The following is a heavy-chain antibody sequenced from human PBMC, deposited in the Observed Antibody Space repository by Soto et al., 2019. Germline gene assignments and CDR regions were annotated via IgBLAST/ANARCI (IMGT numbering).Heavy chain of an antibody. J-gene: IGHJ6*02. CDR1: GFTFSSYG. CDR2: IWYDGSNK. D-gene: IGHD3-16*01. Sequence: QVQLVESGGGVVQPGRSLRLSCAASGFTFSSYGMHWVRQAPGKGLEWVAVIWYDGSNKYYADSVKGRFTISRDNSKNTLYLQMNSLRAEDTAVYYCARDEGGSYGYPHVVHFYYGMDVWGQGTTVTVSS. V-gene: IGHV3-33*01. CDR3: ARDEGGSYGYPHVVHFYYGMDV.